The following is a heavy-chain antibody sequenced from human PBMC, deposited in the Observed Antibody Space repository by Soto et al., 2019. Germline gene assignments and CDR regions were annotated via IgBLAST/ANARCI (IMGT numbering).Heavy chain of an antibody. CDR3: AKDKDWSGVYGMDV. J-gene: IGHJ6*02. CDR2: ISYDGSTK. Sequence: GSLRLSCAGSGFTFNKHGMQWVRQAPGKGLEWLAVISYDGSTKYYADSVKGRFTISRDDSKNTLYLQMNSLRAEDTAVYYCAKDKDWSGVYGMDVWGQGTTVTISS. CDR1: GFTFNKHG. D-gene: IGHD3-3*01. V-gene: IGHV3-30*18.